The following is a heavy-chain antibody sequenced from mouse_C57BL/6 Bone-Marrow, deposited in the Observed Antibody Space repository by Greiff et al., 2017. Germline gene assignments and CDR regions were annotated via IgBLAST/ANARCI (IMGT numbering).Heavy chain of an antibody. CDR2: INPNNGGT. J-gene: IGHJ2*01. CDR3: LSPLAY. CDR1: GYTFTDYY. V-gene: IGHV1-26*01. Sequence: VQLQQSGPELVKPGASVKMSCKASGYTFTDYYMNWVKQSHGKSLEWIGDINPNNGGTSYNQKFKGKATLTVDKSSSTAYMELRSLTAEDSAVYYCLSPLAYWGQGTTLTVSS.